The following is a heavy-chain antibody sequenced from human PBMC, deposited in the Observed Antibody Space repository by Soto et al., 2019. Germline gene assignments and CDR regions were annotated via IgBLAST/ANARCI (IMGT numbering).Heavy chain of an antibody. CDR3: GRGSSPIITMGRGVRGGGAHNWFEP. J-gene: IGHJ5*02. Sequence: SETLSLTCTFSVGSISSYYWSWIRHPAGKGLEWIGRIYTSGSTNYNPSLKSRVTMSVDTSKNQFSLKLSSVTAADTAVYYCGRGSSPIITMGRGVRGGGAHNWFEPWGQGTLV. V-gene: IGHV4-4*07. CDR1: VGSISSYY. CDR2: IYTSGST. D-gene: IGHD3-10*01.